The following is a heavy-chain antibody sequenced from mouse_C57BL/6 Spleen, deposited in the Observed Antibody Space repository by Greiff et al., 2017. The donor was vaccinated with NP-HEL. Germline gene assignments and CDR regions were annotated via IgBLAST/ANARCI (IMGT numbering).Heavy chain of an antibody. Sequence: PGQGLEWIGMIHPNSGSTNYNEKFKSKATLTVDKSSSTAYMQLSSLTSEDSAVYYCAPITTGHWGQGTLVTVSA. J-gene: IGHJ3*01. V-gene: IGHV1-64*01. D-gene: IGHD1-1*01. CDR3: APITTGH. CDR2: IHPNSGST.